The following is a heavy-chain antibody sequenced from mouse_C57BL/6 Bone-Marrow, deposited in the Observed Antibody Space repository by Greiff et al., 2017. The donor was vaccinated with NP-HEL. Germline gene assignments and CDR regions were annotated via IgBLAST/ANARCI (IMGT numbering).Heavy chain of an antibody. CDR3: ARGCYYSSSYDY. D-gene: IGHD1-1*01. CDR1: GFTFSSYA. V-gene: IGHV5-4*03. Sequence: EVNLVESGGGLVKPGGSLKLSCAASGFTFSSYAMSWVRQTPEKRLEWVATISDGGSYTYYPDNVKGRFTISRDNAKNNLYLQMSHLKSEDTAMYYCARGCYYSSSYDYWGQGTTLTVSS. J-gene: IGHJ2*01. CDR2: ISDGGSYT.